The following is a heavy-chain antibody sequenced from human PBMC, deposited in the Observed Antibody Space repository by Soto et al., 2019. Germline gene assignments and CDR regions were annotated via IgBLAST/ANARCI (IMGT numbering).Heavy chain of an antibody. Sequence: GGSLRLSCAASGFTFSSYAMHWVRQAPGKGLEWGAVISYDGSNKYYADSVKGRFTISRDNSKNTLYLQMNSLRAEDTAVYYCARVEGSGWYTIDYWGQGTLVTVSS. CDR3: ARVEGSGWYTIDY. J-gene: IGHJ4*02. D-gene: IGHD6-19*01. V-gene: IGHV3-30-3*01. CDR2: ISYDGSNK. CDR1: GFTFSSYA.